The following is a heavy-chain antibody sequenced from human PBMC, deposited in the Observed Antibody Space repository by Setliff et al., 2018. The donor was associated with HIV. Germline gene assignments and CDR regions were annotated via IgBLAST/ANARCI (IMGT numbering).Heavy chain of an antibody. CDR2: IRSRANDYAT. CDR3: AKSPSLSYSSDWYRPSDA. CDR1: GFMFSGSA. J-gene: IGHJ5*02. D-gene: IGHD6-19*01. V-gene: IGHV3-73*01. Sequence: PGGSLRLSCTASGFMFSGSAVHWVRQTSGKGLEWIGRIRSRANDYATEYAVSTKGRFIISRDDSRGASYLQMNSLRAEDTAVYYCAKSPSLSYSSDWYRPSDAWGQGTLVTVSS.